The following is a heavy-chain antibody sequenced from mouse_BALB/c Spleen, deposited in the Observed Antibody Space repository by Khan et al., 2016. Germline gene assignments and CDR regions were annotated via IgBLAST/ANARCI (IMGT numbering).Heavy chain of an antibody. V-gene: IGHV5-6-5*01. J-gene: IGHJ4*01. CDR1: GFTFSSYA. CDR2: ISSGGTT. CDR3: AREENALDY. Sequence: EVELVESGGGLVKPGGSLKFSCAASGFTFSSYAMSWVRQTPEKRLEWVASISSGGTTSYASSVEGRFTISRDDTRNLLYLLRNSLRSEDTAIYYCAREENALDYWGQGTSVTVSS.